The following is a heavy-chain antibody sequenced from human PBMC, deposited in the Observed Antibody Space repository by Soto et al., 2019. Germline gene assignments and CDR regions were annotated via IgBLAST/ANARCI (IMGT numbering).Heavy chain of an antibody. D-gene: IGHD2-15*01. CDR2: IDPSDSYT. V-gene: IGHV5-10-1*01. CDR3: ARRLVVVVAATPADSYYYYGMDV. CDR1: GYSFTSYW. J-gene: IGHJ6*02. Sequence: GESLKISCKGSGYSFTSYWISWVRQMPGKGLEWMGRIDPSDSYTNYSPSFQGHVTISADKSISTAYLQWSSLKASDTAMYYCARRLVVVVAATPADSYYYYGMDVWGQGTTVTVSS.